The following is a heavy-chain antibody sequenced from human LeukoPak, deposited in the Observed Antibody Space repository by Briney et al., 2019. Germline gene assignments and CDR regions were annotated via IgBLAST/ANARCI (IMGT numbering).Heavy chain of an antibody. V-gene: IGHV3-21*01. J-gene: IGHJ6*02. CDR2: ISSSSSYI. D-gene: IGHD3-10*01. CDR1: GFTFSTYS. CDR3: AREVPGAMARLLSYYYYGMDV. Sequence: RGSLRLSCAASGFTFSTYSMNWVRQAPGKGLEWVSSISSSSSYIYYADSVKGRFTISRDNAKNSLYLQMNSLRAEDTAVYYCAREVPGAMARLLSYYYYGMDVWGQGTTVTVSS.